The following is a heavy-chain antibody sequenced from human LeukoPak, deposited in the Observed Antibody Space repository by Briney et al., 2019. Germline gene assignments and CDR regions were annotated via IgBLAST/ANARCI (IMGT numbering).Heavy chain of an antibody. CDR3: ARDQKGSGYYYPFDY. J-gene: IGHJ4*02. Sequence: PGGSLRLSCAASGFTFSSYSMNWVRQAPGKGLEWVSYISSSSSTIYYADSVKGRFTISRDNAKNSLYLQMNSLRAEDTAVYYCARDQKGSGYYYPFDYWGQGTLVTVSS. CDR1: GFTFSSYS. V-gene: IGHV3-48*04. D-gene: IGHD3-22*01. CDR2: ISSSSSTI.